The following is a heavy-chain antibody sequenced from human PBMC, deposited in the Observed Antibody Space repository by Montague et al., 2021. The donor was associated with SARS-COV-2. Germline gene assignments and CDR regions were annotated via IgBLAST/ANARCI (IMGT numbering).Heavy chain of an antibody. CDR2: IYTSGST. J-gene: IGHJ5*02. CDR3: AGDVYSSGWTGLHGFDP. Sequence: TLSLTCTVSIGSISSGSYYWGWIRQPAGKGLEWIGRIYTSGSTNYNPSLKSRVTISVDTSKNQFSLKLSSVTAADTAVYYCAGDVYSSGWTGLHGFDPWGQGTLVTVSS. D-gene: IGHD6-25*01. CDR1: IGSISSGSYY. V-gene: IGHV4-61*02.